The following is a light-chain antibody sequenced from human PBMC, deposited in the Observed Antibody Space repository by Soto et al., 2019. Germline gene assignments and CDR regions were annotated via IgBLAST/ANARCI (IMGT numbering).Light chain of an antibody. V-gene: IGKV3-20*01. J-gene: IGKJ1*01. CDR3: QQYGSSPT. CDR2: DVS. CDR1: QSVSSSY. Sequence: EIVLTQSPGTLSLSPGERATLSCRSSQSVSSSYLAWYQHKPGQAPRLLIYDVSSRATGIPDRFSGSGSGTDLTLTISGLEPEDFAVYYCQQYGSSPTFGQGTKVEIK.